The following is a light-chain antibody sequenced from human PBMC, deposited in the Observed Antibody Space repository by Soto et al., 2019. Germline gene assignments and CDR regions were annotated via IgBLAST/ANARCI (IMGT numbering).Light chain of an antibody. J-gene: IGKJ4*01. Sequence: DIVMTQSPESLDVSLGERATINCKASQSVLYSSNNKNYLAWYQQKPGQPPKLLIYWASTRESGVPYRFSGGGSGTDFTLTISSLQAEDVAVYYCQQYYLTPLTFGGGTKVEIK. CDR1: QSVLYSSNNKNY. CDR3: QQYYLTPLT. V-gene: IGKV4-1*01. CDR2: WAS.